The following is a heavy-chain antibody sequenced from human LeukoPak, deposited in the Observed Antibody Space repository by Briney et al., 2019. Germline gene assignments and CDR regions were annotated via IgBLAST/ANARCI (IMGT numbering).Heavy chain of an antibody. D-gene: IGHD5-18*01. Sequence: SETLSLTCTVSGGSISSHYWSWIRQTPGKGLEWIGYIYYSGSTNYNPSLKSRVTISIDTSKNQFSLNLSSVTAADTAVYYCARGASGYSYGWGQGTLVTVSS. CDR2: IYYSGST. CDR3: ARGASGYSYG. V-gene: IGHV4-59*11. J-gene: IGHJ4*02. CDR1: GGSISSHY.